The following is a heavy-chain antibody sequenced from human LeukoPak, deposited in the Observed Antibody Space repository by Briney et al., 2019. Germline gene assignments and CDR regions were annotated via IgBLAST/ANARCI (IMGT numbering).Heavy chain of an antibody. V-gene: IGHV1-69*13. CDR2: IIPIFGTA. CDR1: GGTFSSYA. D-gene: IGHD3-22*01. CDR3: ARGAQYSSGYWGIVR. J-gene: IGHJ4*02. Sequence: VASVTVSCTASGGTFSSYAISWVRQAPGQGLEWMGGIIPIFGTANYAQKFQGRVTITADESTSTAYMELSSLRSEDTAVYYCARGAQYSSGYWGIVRRGQGTLVTVSS.